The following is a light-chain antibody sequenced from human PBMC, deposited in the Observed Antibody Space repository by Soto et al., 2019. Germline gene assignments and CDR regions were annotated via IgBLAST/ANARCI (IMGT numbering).Light chain of an antibody. CDR3: QQYNNWLWT. Sequence: EIVMTQSPATLSVSPEERATLSCRASQSVSSTLAWYQQKPGQAPRLLIYGASTRATGIPARFSGSGSGTEFTRTSSSLQSEDLAVYYCQQYNNWLWTFGQGTKVEIK. CDR1: QSVSST. CDR2: GAS. V-gene: IGKV3-15*01. J-gene: IGKJ1*01.